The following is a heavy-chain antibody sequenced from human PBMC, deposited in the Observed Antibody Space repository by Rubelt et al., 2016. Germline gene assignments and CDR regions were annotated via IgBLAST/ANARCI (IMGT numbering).Heavy chain of an antibody. CDR1: GFTVSSNY. V-gene: IGHV3-66*01. J-gene: IGHJ4*02. CDR3: ARSEAVGAPFDC. D-gene: IGHD1-26*01. CDR2: IYSGGNT. Sequence: EVQLLESGGDLVQPGGSLTLSCAASGFTVSSNYMSWVRQAPGKGLEWVSVIYSGGNTYYGDSVRGKIAIHRDNSKNTLYLQKNSLRAADTAVFYCARSEAVGAPFDCWGQGTLVTVSS.